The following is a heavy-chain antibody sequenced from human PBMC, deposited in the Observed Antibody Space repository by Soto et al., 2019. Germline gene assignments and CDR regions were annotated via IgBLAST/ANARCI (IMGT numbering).Heavy chain of an antibody. V-gene: IGHV3-30*03. CDR3: ARGGDYGDYFQH. Sequence: GGSLRLSCAASGFTFSSYGMHRVRQAPGKGLEWVAVISYDGSNKYYADSVKGRFTISRDNSKNTLYLQMNSLRAEDTAVYYCARGGDYGDYFQHWGQGTLVTVSS. CDR2: ISYDGSNK. CDR1: GFTFSSYG. J-gene: IGHJ1*01. D-gene: IGHD4-17*01.